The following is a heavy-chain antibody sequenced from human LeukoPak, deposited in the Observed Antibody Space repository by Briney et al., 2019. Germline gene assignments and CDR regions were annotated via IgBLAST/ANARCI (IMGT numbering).Heavy chain of an antibody. D-gene: IGHD5-24*01. CDR3: ARAAEMATIGMNY. V-gene: IGHV1-2*02. CDR1: GYTFTGYY. Sequence: ASVKVSCKASGYTFTGYYMHWVRQAPGQGLEWMGWINPNSGGTNYAQKLQGRVTMIRDTSISTAYMELSRLRSDDTAVYYCARAAEMATIGMNYWGQGTLVTVSS. J-gene: IGHJ4*02. CDR2: INPNSGGT.